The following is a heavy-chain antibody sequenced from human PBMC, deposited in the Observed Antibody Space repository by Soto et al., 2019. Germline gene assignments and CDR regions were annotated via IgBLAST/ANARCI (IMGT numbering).Heavy chain of an antibody. J-gene: IGHJ4*02. Sequence: PGGSLRLCCAASGFTFSSYSMNWVRQAPGKGLEWVSSISSSSSYIYYADSVKGRFTISRDNAKNSLYLQMNSLRAEDTAVYYCARDYYDSSQYFDYWGQGTLVTVSS. CDR2: ISSSSSYI. V-gene: IGHV3-21*01. D-gene: IGHD3-22*01. CDR1: GFTFSSYS. CDR3: ARDYYDSSQYFDY.